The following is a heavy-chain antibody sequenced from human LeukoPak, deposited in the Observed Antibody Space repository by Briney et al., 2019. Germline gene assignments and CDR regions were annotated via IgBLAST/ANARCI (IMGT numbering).Heavy chain of an antibody. CDR2: INYSGST. D-gene: IGHD3-9*01. Sequence: SETLSLTCAVSGDSISSYYWSWIRQPPGKGLEWIGYINYSGSTDYNPSLRSRVTMSVDTSKNQFSLKLSSVTAADTAVYFCGRRTSYDTLTGYIYWYFDLWGRGTLVTVSS. CDR3: GRRTSYDTLTGYIYWYFDL. CDR1: GDSISSYY. J-gene: IGHJ2*01. V-gene: IGHV4-59*01.